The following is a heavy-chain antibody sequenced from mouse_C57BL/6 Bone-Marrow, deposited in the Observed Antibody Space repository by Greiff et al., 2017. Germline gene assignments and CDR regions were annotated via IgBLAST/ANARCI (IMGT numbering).Heavy chain of an antibody. Sequence: EVHLVESEGGLVQPGSSMKLSCTASGFTFSDYCMAWVRQVPEKGLEWVANINYDGSSTYYLDSLKCRFIISRDNAKNILYLQMSSLKSEDKATEYCARDASTVVATGYFDVWGTGTTVTVSS. CDR2: INYDGSST. D-gene: IGHD1-1*01. J-gene: IGHJ1*03. V-gene: IGHV5-16*01. CDR1: GFTFSDYC. CDR3: ARDASTVVATGYFDV.